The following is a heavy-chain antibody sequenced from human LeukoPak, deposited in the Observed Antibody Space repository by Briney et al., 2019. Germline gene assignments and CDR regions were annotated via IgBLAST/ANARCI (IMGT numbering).Heavy chain of an antibody. CDR3: ARFPGSAEYRHYYYMDV. CDR1: GGSISSGGYS. J-gene: IGHJ6*03. CDR2: IYYRGST. D-gene: IGHD2-15*01. V-gene: IGHV4-30-4*07. Sequence: SQTLSLTCAVSGGSISSGGYSWSWIRQPPGKGLEWIGYIYYRGSTYYNPSLKSRVTISVDTSKNQFSLKLSSVTAADTAVYYCARFPGSAEYRHYYYMDVWGKGTTVTVSS.